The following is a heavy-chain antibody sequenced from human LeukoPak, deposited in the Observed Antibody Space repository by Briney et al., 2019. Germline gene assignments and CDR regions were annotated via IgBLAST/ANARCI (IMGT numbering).Heavy chain of an antibody. CDR1: GGSFSGYY. CDR2: INHSGST. CDR3: ARGNS. V-gene: IGHV4-34*01. J-gene: IGHJ5*02. Sequence: SETLSLTCAVYGGSFSGYYWSWIRQPPGKGLEWIGEINHSGSTNYNPPLKSRVTISVDTSKNQFSLKLSSVTAADTAVYYCARGNSWGQGTLVTVSS.